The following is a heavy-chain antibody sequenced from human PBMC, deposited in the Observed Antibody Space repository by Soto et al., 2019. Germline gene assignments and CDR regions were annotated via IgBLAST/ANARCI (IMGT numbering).Heavy chain of an antibody. V-gene: IGHV3-30*03. J-gene: IGHJ6*02. CDR3: ARVRVGDFWSGYYGYYYYGMDV. CDR1: GFTFKNYG. CDR2: ITYDGSKR. Sequence: GGSLRLSCAASGFTFKNYGMHWVRQAPGPGMEWVADITYDGSKRYYADSVKGRFTISRDNSKNTLYLQMNSLRAEDTAVYYCARVRVGDFWSGYYGYYYYGMDVWGQGTTVTVSS. D-gene: IGHD3-3*01.